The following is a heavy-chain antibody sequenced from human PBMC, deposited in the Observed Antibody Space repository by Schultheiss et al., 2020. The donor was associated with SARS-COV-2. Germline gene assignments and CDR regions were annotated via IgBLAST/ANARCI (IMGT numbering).Heavy chain of an antibody. D-gene: IGHD3-3*01. Sequence: SETLSLTCTVSGGSISSSSYYWSWIRQPAGKGLEWIGTIDYSGRTYNNPSLKSRVRLSVDTSKNHFSLRLSSVTAADAAVYYCARHPLPLTMSGVAPYFYHGMDVWGQGTTVTVSS. CDR2: IDYSGRT. J-gene: IGHJ6*02. V-gene: IGHV4-39*02. CDR1: GGSISSSSYY. CDR3: ARHPLPLTMSGVAPYFYHGMDV.